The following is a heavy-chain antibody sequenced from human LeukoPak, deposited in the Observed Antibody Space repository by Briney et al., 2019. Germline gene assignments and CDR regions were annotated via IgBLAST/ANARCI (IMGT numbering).Heavy chain of an antibody. CDR1: GFTFSSYG. CDR2: IKQDGSEK. Sequence: GGSLRLSCAASGFTFSSYGMTWVRQAPGKGLEWVANIKQDGSEKYYVDSVKGRFTISRDNAKNSLYLQMNSLRAEDTAVYYCARDPLSAMSDWGQGAMVTVCS. J-gene: IGHJ4*02. V-gene: IGHV3-7*01. CDR3: ARDPLSAMSD. D-gene: IGHD5-18*01.